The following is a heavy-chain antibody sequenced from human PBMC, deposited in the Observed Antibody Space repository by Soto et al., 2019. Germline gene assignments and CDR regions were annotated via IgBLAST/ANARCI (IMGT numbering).Heavy chain of an antibody. D-gene: IGHD3-3*01. V-gene: IGHV1-3*01. CDR1: GYTFTSYA. Sequence: ASVKVSCKASGYTFTSYAMHWVRQAPGQRLEWMGWINAGNGNTKYSQKFQGRVTITRDTSASTAYMELSSLRSEGTAVYYCARGGDFWSGYYLIYGMDVWGQGTTVTVSS. CDR3: ARGGDFWSGYYLIYGMDV. J-gene: IGHJ6*02. CDR2: INAGNGNT.